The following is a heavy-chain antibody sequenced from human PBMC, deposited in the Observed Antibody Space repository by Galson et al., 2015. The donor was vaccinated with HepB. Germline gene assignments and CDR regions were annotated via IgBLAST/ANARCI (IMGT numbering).Heavy chain of an antibody. CDR3: ARGGTSVVGGTPNWFDP. V-gene: IGHV1-69*13. CDR1: GGTFSRYG. Sequence: SVKVSCKASGGTFSRYGISWVRQALGQGLEWMGGIIPIFGTANYAQKFQGRVTITADESTSTAYMELSSLRSEDTAVYYCARGGTSVVGGTPNWFDPWGQGTLVTVSS. D-gene: IGHD2-15*01. J-gene: IGHJ5*02. CDR2: IIPIFGTA.